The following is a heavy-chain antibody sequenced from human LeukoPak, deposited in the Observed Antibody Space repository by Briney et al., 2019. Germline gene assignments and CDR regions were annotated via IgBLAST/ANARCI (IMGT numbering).Heavy chain of an antibody. CDR2: INHSGST. CDR1: GGSFSGYY. V-gene: IGHV4-34*01. J-gene: IGHJ3*02. Sequence: SETLSLTCAVYGGSFSGYYWSWIRQPPGKGLEWIGEINHSGSTNYNPSLKSRVTISVDTSKNQFSLKLSSVTAADTAVYYCARDNYYDFWSGYYTAFDIWGQGTMVTVSS. CDR3: ARDNYYDFWSGYYTAFDI. D-gene: IGHD3-3*01.